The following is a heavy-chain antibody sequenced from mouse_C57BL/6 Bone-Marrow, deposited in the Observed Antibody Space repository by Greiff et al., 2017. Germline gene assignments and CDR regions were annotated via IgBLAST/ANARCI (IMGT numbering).Heavy chain of an antibody. CDR2: IDPSDSYT. D-gene: IGHD1-1*01. J-gene: IGHJ1*03. Sequence: QVQLQQPGAELVKPGASVKLSCKASGYTFTSYWMQWVKQRPGQGLEWIGGIDPSDSYTNYNQKFQGKATLTVDTSSSTAYMQLSSLTSEDSAVYYCARWDTTVVVNWYFDVWGTGTTVTVSA. V-gene: IGHV1-50*01. CDR1: GYTFTSYW. CDR3: ARWDTTVVVNWYFDV.